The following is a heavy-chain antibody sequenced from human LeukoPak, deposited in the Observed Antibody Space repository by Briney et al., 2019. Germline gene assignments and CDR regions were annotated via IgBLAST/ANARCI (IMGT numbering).Heavy chain of an antibody. V-gene: IGHV4-59*02. J-gene: IGHJ4*02. CDR3: ATRKLGNDY. CDR1: GGSVSNYY. CDR2: IYYTET. Sequence: SSETLSLTCTVSGGSVSNYYWSWIRQSPGKGLEWIGYIYYTETSYNPSLKSRVTISADTSKNQFSLKLYSVTAADTAVYYCATRKLGNDYWGQGTLVTVSS. D-gene: IGHD7-27*01.